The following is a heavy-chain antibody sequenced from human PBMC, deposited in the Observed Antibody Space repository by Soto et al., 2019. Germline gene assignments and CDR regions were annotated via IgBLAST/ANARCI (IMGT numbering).Heavy chain of an antibody. CDR1: GLTFANAW. CDR2: IKSQIYGAAT. Sequence: LRLSCAVSGLTFANAWMSWLRQAPGKGLEWIGRIKSQIYGAATDHAAPVKGRFTISRDDSKDTLYLQMDSLRTEDSGVYYWATGRLPKGFYAMDIWGQGTAVTVSS. V-gene: IGHV3-15*01. J-gene: IGHJ6*02. CDR3: ATGRLPKGFYAMDI.